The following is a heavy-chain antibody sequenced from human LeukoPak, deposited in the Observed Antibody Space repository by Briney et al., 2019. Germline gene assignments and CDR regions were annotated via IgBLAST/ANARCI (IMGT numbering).Heavy chain of an antibody. CDR2: INHSGST. CDR1: GGSFSGYY. Sequence: SETLSLTCAVYGGSFSGYYWSWIRQPPGKGLEWIGEINHSGSTNYNPSLKSRVTISVDTSKNQFSLKLSSVTAADTAVYYCARDPSPSSSWYWFDPWGQGTLVTVSS. J-gene: IGHJ5*02. D-gene: IGHD6-13*01. CDR3: ARDPSPSSSWYWFDP. V-gene: IGHV4-34*01.